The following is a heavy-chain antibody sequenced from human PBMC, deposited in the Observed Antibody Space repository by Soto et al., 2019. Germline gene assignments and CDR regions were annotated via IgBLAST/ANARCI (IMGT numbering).Heavy chain of an antibody. J-gene: IGHJ4*02. V-gene: IGHV3-48*03. CDR3: ARDSRRGAARRPPFYY. CDR1: GFTFSSFE. Sequence: RRLSCVGSGFTFSSFEMNWVRQTPGKGLEWLSYIGRSGETIYYADSVKGRFTISRDNAKSSLFLQMNGLRDEDTGIYYCARDSRRGAARRPPFYYWGRGTLVTVYS. D-gene: IGHD6-6*01. CDR2: IGRSGETI.